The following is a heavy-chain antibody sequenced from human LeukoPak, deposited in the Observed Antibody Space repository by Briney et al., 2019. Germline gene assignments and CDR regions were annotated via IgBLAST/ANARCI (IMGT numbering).Heavy chain of an antibody. CDR1: GGSISSYY. Sequence: SETLSLTCTVSGGSISSYYWSWIRQPPXXXXKWIAYISDIGSINYNPSLKSRVTISLDTSKNQFSLKLSSVTAADTAVYYCAGHHPRNTVDFWGQGTLVTVSS. CDR3: AGHHPRNTVDF. J-gene: IGHJ4*02. D-gene: IGHD2/OR15-2a*01. CDR2: ISDIGSI. V-gene: IGHV4-59*08.